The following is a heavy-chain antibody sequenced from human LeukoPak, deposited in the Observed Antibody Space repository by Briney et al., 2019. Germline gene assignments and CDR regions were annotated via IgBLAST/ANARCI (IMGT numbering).Heavy chain of an antibody. CDR3: AKDGYYDSSGGNFDY. Sequence: QPGGSLRLSCAASGFTFSSYEMNWVRQAPGKGLEWVSAISGSGGSTYYADSVKGRFTISRENSKNTLYLQMNSLRAEDTAVYYCAKDGYYDSSGGNFDYWGHGTLVTVSS. CDR1: GFTFSSYE. V-gene: IGHV3-23*01. D-gene: IGHD3-22*01. J-gene: IGHJ4*01. CDR2: ISGSGGST.